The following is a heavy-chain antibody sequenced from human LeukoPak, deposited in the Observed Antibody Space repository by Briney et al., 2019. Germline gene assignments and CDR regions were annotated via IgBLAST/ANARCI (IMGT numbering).Heavy chain of an antibody. CDR1: GFTFSSYW. CDR2: IKQDGSEI. CDR3: AKEGGASRFDY. J-gene: IGHJ4*02. V-gene: IGHV3-7*01. Sequence: GGSLRLSCAASGFTFSSYWMSWVRQAPGKGLEWVANIKQDGSEIYYVDYVKGRFTISRDNAKNSLYLQMNSLRAEDTAVYYCAKEGGASRFDYWGQGTLVTVSS. D-gene: IGHD5-12*01.